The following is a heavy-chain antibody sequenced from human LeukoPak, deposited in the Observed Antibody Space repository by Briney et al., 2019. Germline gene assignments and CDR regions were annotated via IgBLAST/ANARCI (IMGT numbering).Heavy chain of an antibody. CDR3: ARAYIAVAGTPDY. D-gene: IGHD6-19*01. V-gene: IGHV4-59*12. CDR1: GGSITSYY. J-gene: IGHJ4*02. CDR2: IYHSGST. Sequence: SETLSLTCTVSGGSITSYYWSWIRQPPGKGLEWIGYIYHSGSTYYNPSLKSRVTISVDRSKNQFSLKLSSVTAADTAVYYCARAYIAVAGTPDYWGQGTLVTVSS.